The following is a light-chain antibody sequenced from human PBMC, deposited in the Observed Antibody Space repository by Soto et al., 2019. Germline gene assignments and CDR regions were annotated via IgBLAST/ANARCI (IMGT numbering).Light chain of an antibody. V-gene: IGLV2-14*01. CDR2: GVS. J-gene: IGLJ1*01. CDR1: SSDVGGYDY. Sequence: QSALTQPASVSGSPGQSITISCTGTSSDVGGYDYVSWYQLHPGKAPKLMVFGVSNRPSGVSYRFSGSKSGNTASLTISGLQAEDEADYFCSSYSISTAYLFGTGTKLTVL. CDR3: SSYSISTAYL.